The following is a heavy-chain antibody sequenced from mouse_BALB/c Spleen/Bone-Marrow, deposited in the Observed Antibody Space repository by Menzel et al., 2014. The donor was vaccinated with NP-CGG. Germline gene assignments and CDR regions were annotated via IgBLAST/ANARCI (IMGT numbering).Heavy chain of an antibody. J-gene: IGHJ2*01. Sequence: EVKLEESGPSLVKPSQTLSLTCSVTGDSIXSGYWNWIRKFPGNKLEYMGYISYSGSTYYSPSLKSRISITRDTSKNXYYLQLNSVTTEDTATYYCATYDGYYFDYWGQDTTLTVSS. CDR3: ATYDGYYFDY. CDR2: ISYSGST. CDR1: GDSIXSGY. D-gene: IGHD2-3*01. V-gene: IGHV3-8*02.